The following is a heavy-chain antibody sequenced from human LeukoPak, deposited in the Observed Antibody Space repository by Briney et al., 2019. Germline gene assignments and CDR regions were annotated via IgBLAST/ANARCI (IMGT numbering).Heavy chain of an antibody. CDR2: ISYSGTT. CDR1: NGSISNYY. Sequence: SETLSLTCAVSNGSISNYYWSWIRLTPGKGLEWIGYISYSGTTNYNPSLKSRVTMSVDTSRNQFSLKLSSVTAADTAVYYCARGSGWYAFDYWGQGTLLTVSS. V-gene: IGHV4-59*01. D-gene: IGHD6-19*01. CDR3: ARGSGWYAFDY. J-gene: IGHJ4*02.